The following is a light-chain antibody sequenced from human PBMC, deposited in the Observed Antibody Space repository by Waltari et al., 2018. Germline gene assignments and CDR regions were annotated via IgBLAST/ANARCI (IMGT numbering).Light chain of an antibody. Sequence: SSELTQDPAVSVAMGQTVRNTCHGDSLRSYYASWYQQRPGQAPRLVMYDKNNRPSGVPDRFSGSSSHNTASLTITGAQAEDEASYYCHSRDASGVGGSFGGGTKLTVL. CDR3: HSRDASGVGGS. CDR2: DKN. V-gene: IGLV3-19*01. J-gene: IGLJ2*01. CDR1: SLRSYY.